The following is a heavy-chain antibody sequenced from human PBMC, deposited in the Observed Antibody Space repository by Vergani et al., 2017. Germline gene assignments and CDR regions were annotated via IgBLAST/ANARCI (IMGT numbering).Heavy chain of an antibody. CDR1: GFSFNTYW. CDR3: VRTEYCTGIACNTRFDS. D-gene: IGHD2-8*02. CDR2: IDEYGNRA. J-gene: IGHJ5*01. V-gene: IGHV3-74*03. Sequence: EVQLVESGGGSVQSGGSLRLSCVASGFSFNTYWMHWVRQVLGKGLMWVARIDEYGNRATYGDFETGRFTISRDNAKNTVFLQMNNLRADDAGVYYCVRTEYCTGIACNTRFDSWGQGALVTVSS.